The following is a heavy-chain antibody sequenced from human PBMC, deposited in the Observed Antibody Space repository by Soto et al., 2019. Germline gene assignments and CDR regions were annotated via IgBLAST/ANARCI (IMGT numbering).Heavy chain of an antibody. CDR1: GFPFRSFA. V-gene: IGHV3-23*01. CDR3: AKDPLGGYSGYIPSDSY. Sequence: GGSLRLSCVASGFPFRSFAMSWVRQAPGKGLEWVSTISGSGGTTYYADSVKGRFTISRENSKNTVYLQMNSMRAEDTAVYYCAKDPLGGYSGYIPSDSYWGQGTLVTVSS. J-gene: IGHJ4*02. CDR2: ISGSGGTT. D-gene: IGHD5-12*01.